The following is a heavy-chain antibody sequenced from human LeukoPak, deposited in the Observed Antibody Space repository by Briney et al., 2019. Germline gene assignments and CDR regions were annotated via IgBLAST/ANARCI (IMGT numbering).Heavy chain of an antibody. CDR3: ARATIVVQAFDI. V-gene: IGHV3-30-3*01. D-gene: IGHD2-2*01. CDR2: ISYDGSNK. J-gene: IGHJ3*02. Sequence: PGGSLRLSCAASGFTFSGYAMHWVRQAPGKGLEWVAVISYDGSNKYYADSVKGRFTISRDNSKNTLYLQMNSLRAEDTAVYYCARATIVVQAFDIWGQGTMVTVSS. CDR1: GFTFSGYA.